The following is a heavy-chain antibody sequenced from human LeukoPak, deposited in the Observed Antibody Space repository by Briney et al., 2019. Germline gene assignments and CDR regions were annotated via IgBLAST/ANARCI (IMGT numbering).Heavy chain of an antibody. Sequence: GGSLRLSCAASGFTFSSYGMHWVRQAPGKGLERVAVISYDGSNKYYADSVKGRFTISRDNSKNTLYLQMNSLRAEDTAVYYCAKDRTYYYGSGSYYNGDAFDIWGQGTMVTVSS. V-gene: IGHV3-30*18. CDR3: AKDRTYYYGSGSYYNGDAFDI. D-gene: IGHD3-10*01. CDR2: ISYDGSNK. J-gene: IGHJ3*02. CDR1: GFTFSSYG.